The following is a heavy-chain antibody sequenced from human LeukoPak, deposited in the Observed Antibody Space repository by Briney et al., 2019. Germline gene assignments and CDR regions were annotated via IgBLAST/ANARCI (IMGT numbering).Heavy chain of an antibody. CDR1: GYTFTSYA. CDR2: INAGNGNT. V-gene: IGHV1-3*01. CDR3: ARGLDTVMWRWFDP. D-gene: IGHD5-18*01. Sequence: ASVKVSCKASGYTFTSYAMHWVRQAPGQRLEWMGWINAGNGNTKYSQKFQGRVTITRDTSASTAYMELSSLRSEDTAVYYCARGLDTVMWRWFDPWGQGTLVTVSS. J-gene: IGHJ5*02.